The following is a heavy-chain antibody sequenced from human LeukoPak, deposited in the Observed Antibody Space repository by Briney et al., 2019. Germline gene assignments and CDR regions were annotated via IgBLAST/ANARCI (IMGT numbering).Heavy chain of an antibody. V-gene: IGHV4-39*07. Sequence: SETLSLICTVSGGSISSSSYYWGWIRQPPGKGLEWIGNIYYSGNTYYSSSLKSRVIISVDTSKNQFSLKLSSVTAADTAVYYCARGDRGVGAGDGELDYWGQGTLVTVSS. CDR3: ARGDRGVGAGDGELDY. CDR1: GGSISSSSYY. D-gene: IGHD5-24*01. CDR2: IYYSGNT. J-gene: IGHJ4*02.